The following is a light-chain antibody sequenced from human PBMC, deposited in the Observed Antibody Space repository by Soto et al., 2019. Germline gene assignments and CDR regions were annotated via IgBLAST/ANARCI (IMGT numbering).Light chain of an antibody. J-gene: IGKJ2*01. Sequence: EIVLTQSPATLSLSPGESATLSCRASQSVSSSLAWYQQKPGQAPRPLIYDTSNRATGIPARFSGSGSWADFTLTISSLEPEDFAVYYCQQRTNWPPMYTFGQGTKLEIK. CDR1: QSVSSS. V-gene: IGKV3-11*01. CDR2: DTS. CDR3: QQRTNWPPMYT.